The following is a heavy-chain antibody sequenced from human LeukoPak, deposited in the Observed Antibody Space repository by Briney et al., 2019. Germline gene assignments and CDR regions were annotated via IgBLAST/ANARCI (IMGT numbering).Heavy chain of an antibody. CDR2: IYYSGST. D-gene: IGHD4-23*01. CDR3: ARLYTVVGFEH. J-gene: IGHJ4*02. CDR1: GGSISSYY. V-gene: IGHV4-59*08. Sequence: SETLSLTCTVSGGSISSYYWSWIRQPPGKGPEWIGYIYYSGSTNYNPSLKSRVTISEDTSKNQFSLRLSSVTAADTAVYYCARLYTVVGFEHWGQGTLVTVSS.